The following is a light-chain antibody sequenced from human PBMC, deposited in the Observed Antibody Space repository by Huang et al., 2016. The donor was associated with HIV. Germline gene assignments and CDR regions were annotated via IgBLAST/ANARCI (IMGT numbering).Light chain of an antibody. CDR1: QSVRDDY. V-gene: IGKV3-20*01. CDR2: GAS. J-gene: IGKJ1*01. Sequence: ENVLTQSPGTLPLSPGERATLSCRASQSVRDDYLAWYQQTPGQAPRLLMYGASSRAPGIPDRFRGSGSGTEFTLTISRLEPEDFAVYYCHQYGSSPTFGQGTKVEIK. CDR3: HQYGSSPT.